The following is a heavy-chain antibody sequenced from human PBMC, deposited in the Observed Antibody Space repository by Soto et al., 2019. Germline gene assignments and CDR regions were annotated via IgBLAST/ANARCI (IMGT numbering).Heavy chain of an antibody. CDR2: ISNDGSS. V-gene: IGHV3-74*01. Sequence: EVQLVESGGGLVQPGGSLRLSCVASGFTFSSYWMHWVRQAPGKGLVWVSSISNDGSSIYADPVKVRFTISRDNAKNTLDLHMNSLRAEDTAVYYCARLPNKSPQNWGQGTLVIVSP. CDR3: ARLPNKSPQN. J-gene: IGHJ1*01. CDR1: GFTFSSYW.